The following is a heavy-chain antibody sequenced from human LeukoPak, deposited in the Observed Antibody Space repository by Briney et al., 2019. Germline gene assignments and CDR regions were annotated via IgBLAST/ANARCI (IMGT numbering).Heavy chain of an antibody. CDR2: ISSSSSYI. D-gene: IGHD6-13*01. CDR3: ARGGEQQHFGGGAFDI. CDR1: GFTFSSYS. V-gene: IGHV3-21*01. J-gene: IGHJ3*02. Sequence: GGSLRLSCAASGFTFSSYSMNWVRQAPGKGLEWVSSISSSSSYIYYADSVKGRFTISRDNAKNSLYLQMNSLRAEDTAVYYCARGGEQQHFGGGAFDIWGQGTMVTVSS.